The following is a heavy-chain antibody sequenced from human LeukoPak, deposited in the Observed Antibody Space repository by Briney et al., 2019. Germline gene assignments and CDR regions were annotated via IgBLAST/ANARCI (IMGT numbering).Heavy chain of an antibody. V-gene: IGHV3-23*01. CDR3: AKDGPPGYRSSWYFDY. D-gene: IGHD6-13*01. CDR1: GFTFSSYA. J-gene: IGHJ4*02. Sequence: GGSLRLSCAASGFTFSSYAMSWVRQAPGKGLEWVSAISGSGGSTYYADSVKGRFTISRDNSKNTLYLQMNSLRAEDTAVYYCAKDGPPGYRSSWYFDYWGQGTLVTVSS. CDR2: ISGSGGST.